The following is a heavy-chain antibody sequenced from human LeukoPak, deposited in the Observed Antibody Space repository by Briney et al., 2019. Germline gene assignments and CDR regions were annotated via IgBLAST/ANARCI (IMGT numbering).Heavy chain of an antibody. Sequence: GGSLRLSCAASGFTFSNAWMSWVRQAPGKGLEWVGRIKSKTDGGTTDYAAPVKGRFTISRDDSKNTLDLQMNSLRAEDTAVYYCAREAASYSSSHYYLYMDVWGKGTTVTVSS. CDR3: AREAASYSSSHYYLYMDV. J-gene: IGHJ6*03. D-gene: IGHD6-6*01. CDR2: IKSKTDGGTT. CDR1: GFTFSNAW. V-gene: IGHV3-15*01.